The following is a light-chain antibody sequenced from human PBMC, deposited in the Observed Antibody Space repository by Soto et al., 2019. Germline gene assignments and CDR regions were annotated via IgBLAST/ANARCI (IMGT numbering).Light chain of an antibody. CDR1: SSDVGDYNY. CDR3: CSYTSSSTLV. Sequence: QSVLTQPASVSGSPGQSLTISCTGTSSDVGDYNYVSWYQQHPGKAPKLTIYEDSNRPSGVSNRFSGSKSGNTASLTISGLQAEDEADYYCCSYTSSSTLVFGGGTKLTVL. J-gene: IGLJ3*02. CDR2: EDS. V-gene: IGLV2-14*01.